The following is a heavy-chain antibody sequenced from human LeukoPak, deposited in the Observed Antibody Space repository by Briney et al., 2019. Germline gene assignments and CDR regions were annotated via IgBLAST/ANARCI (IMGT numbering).Heavy chain of an antibody. D-gene: IGHD5-18*01. CDR3: GRDPRLGIRGYTYGYIDY. V-gene: IGHV7-4-1*02. CDR2: INTKTGNP. CDR1: GYTFTSYG. Sequence: GASVKVSCKASGYTFTSYGISWVRQAPGQGLEWMGWINTKTGNPTYAQGFTGRYVFSLDTSVSTAYLQISGLTADDTAVYFCGRDPRLGIRGYTYGYIDYWGQGTLVTVSS. J-gene: IGHJ4*02.